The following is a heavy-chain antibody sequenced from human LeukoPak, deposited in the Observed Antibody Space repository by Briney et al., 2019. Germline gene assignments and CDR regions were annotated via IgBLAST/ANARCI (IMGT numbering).Heavy chain of an antibody. Sequence: SETLSLTCTVSGGSICSYYWSWIRQPPGKGLEWIGYIYYSGSTNYNPSLKSRVTISVDTSKNQFSLKLSSVTAADTAVYYCARQSRSRAYYYGMDVWGQGTTVTVSS. CDR2: IYYSGST. V-gene: IGHV4-59*08. J-gene: IGHJ6*02. CDR1: GGSICSYY. CDR3: ARQSRSRAYYYGMDV.